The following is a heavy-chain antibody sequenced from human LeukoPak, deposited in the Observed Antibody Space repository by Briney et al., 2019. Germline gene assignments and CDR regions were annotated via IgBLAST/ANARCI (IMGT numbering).Heavy chain of an antibody. Sequence: ASVKVSCKASGYTFTSYGISWVRQAPGQGLEWMGWISAYNGNTNYAQKLQGRVTMTTDTSTSTAYMELSSLRSEDTAVYYCARHYYDSSGYSDYFDYWGQGTLVTVSS. CDR1: GYTFTSYG. J-gene: IGHJ4*02. CDR3: ARHYYDSSGYSDYFDY. D-gene: IGHD3-22*01. CDR2: ISAYNGNT. V-gene: IGHV1-18*01.